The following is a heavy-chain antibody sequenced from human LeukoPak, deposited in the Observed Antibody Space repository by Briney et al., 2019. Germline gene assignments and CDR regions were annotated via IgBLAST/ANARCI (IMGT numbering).Heavy chain of an antibody. CDR1: GYSISSGYY. D-gene: IGHD6-13*01. V-gene: IGHV4-38-2*02. CDR3: ARGIRRGGFDY. J-gene: IGHJ4*02. Sequence: SETLSLTCTVSGYSISSGYYWGWIRQPPGKGLEWIGSIYHSGSTYYNPSLKSRVTISVDTSKNQFSLKLSSVTAADTAVYYCARGIRRGGFDYWGQGTLVTVSS. CDR2: IYHSGST.